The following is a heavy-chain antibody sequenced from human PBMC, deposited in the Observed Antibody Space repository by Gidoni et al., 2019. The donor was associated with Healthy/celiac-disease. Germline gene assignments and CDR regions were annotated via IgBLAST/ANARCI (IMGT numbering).Heavy chain of an antibody. CDR2: ISWNSGSI. V-gene: IGHV3-9*01. CDR3: AKDYSSSGDAFDY. D-gene: IGHD6-6*01. CDR1: GFPFDDYA. Sequence: QLLESGGGLVQPGRSLILSCSASGFPFDDYAMHWVRQAPGKGLEWVSGISWNSGSIGYADSVKGRFTISRDNAKNSLYLQMNSLRAEDTALYYCAKDYSSSGDAFDYWGQGTLVTVSS. J-gene: IGHJ4*02.